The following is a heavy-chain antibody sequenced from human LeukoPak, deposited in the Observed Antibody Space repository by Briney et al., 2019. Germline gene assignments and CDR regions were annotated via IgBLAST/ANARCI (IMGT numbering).Heavy chain of an antibody. CDR3: ARATVVKRLDI. CDR2: IYYSGST. D-gene: IGHD4-23*01. J-gene: IGHJ3*02. V-gene: IGHV4-59*01. Sequence: SETLSLTCTVSGGSISSYYWSWIRQPPGKGLEWIGYIYYSGSTNYNPSLKSRVTISVDTSKNQFSLKLSSVTAADTAVYYCARATVVKRLDIWGQGTMVTVSS. CDR1: GGSISSYY.